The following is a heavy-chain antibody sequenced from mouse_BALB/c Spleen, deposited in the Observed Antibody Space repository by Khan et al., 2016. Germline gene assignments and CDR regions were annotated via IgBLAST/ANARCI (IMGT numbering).Heavy chain of an antibody. Sequence: QIQLVQSGPELKKPGETVKISCKASGYTFTNYGMNWVKQAPGKDLKWMGWINTYTGEPTYADDFKGRFAFSLETSASTAYLQIHNLRNEDTATYFCARYRYYYGSSKYFDVWGAGTTVTVSS. V-gene: IGHV9-3-1*01. CDR2: INTYTGEP. D-gene: IGHD1-1*01. J-gene: IGHJ1*01. CDR1: GYTFTNYG. CDR3: ARYRYYYGSSKYFDV.